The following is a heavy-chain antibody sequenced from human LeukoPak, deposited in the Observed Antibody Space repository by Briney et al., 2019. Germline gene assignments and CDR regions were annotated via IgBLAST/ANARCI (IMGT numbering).Heavy chain of an antibody. Sequence: VGSLRLSCAASGFTFSSYSMNWVRQAPGKGLEWVSYISSSRRTIYYAHSLKGRFTTTRDNAKNSLYLQMNRLRAEDTAVYYGARGHSCMVRVVTNWFDPWGQGTLVTVSS. J-gene: IGHJ5*02. D-gene: IGHD3-22*01. CDR1: GFTFSSYS. V-gene: IGHV3-48*04. CDR3: ARGHSCMVRVVTNWFDP. CDR2: ISSSRRTI.